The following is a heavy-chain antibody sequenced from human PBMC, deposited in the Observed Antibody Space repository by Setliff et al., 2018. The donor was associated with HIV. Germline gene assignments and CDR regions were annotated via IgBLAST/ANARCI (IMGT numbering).Heavy chain of an antibody. V-gene: IGHV7-4-1*02. CDR1: GYTLTTYG. J-gene: IGHJ4*02. Sequence: ASVKVSCKASGYTLTTYGIRWARQAPGQGPEWMGWINTETGNPMYAQGFRGRLVFSLDTSVNTAYLQLNSLKAEDTAMYYCARVGSYWSTFDYWGQGALVTVSS. D-gene: IGHD2-8*02. CDR3: ARVGSYWSTFDY. CDR2: INTETGNP.